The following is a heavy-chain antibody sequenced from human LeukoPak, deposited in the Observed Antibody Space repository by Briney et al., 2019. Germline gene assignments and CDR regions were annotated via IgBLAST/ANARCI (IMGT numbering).Heavy chain of an antibody. CDR3: ARAGYYDYVWGSYRYGGFDY. Sequence: GGSLRLSCAASGFTFSDYYMSWIRQAPGKGLEWVSYISSSGSTIYYADSVKGRFTISRDNAKNSLYLQMNSLRAGDTAVYYCARAGYYDYVWGSYRYGGFDYWGQGTLVTVSS. D-gene: IGHD3-16*02. J-gene: IGHJ4*02. V-gene: IGHV3-11*01. CDR2: ISSSGSTI. CDR1: GFTFSDYY.